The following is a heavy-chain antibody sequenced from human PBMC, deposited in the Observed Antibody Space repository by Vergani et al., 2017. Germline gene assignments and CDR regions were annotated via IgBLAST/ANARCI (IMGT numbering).Heavy chain of an antibody. V-gene: IGHV4-61*02. CDR1: GVSMQSGSFY. Sequence: QVQLHESGPGLVKPSETLSLICSVSGVSMQSGSFYWTWIRQTAERRLEWMGRVYPSGTTNYNPSFKTRISISVDTSKNHFSLRLNSMTAADTAVYYCARNYDDDAFDIWGRGTLVTVSS. J-gene: IGHJ3*02. CDR2: VYPSGTT. D-gene: IGHD3-16*01. CDR3: ARNYDDDAFDI.